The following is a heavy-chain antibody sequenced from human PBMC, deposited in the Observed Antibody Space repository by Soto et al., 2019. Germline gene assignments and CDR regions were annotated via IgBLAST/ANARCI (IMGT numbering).Heavy chain of an antibody. V-gene: IGHV4-59*08. D-gene: IGHD3-22*01. J-gene: IGHJ4*02. CDR3: ARLTSGYYANFDY. Sequence: PSETLSVTCTVSGGSISRYYWSWVRQPPGKGLEWIGYIYYTGSTNYNPSLKSRVTISLDTSKNQFSLKLSSVTAADTAVYYCARLTSGYYANFDYWGQGTLVTVSS. CDR1: GGSISRYY. CDR2: IYYTGST.